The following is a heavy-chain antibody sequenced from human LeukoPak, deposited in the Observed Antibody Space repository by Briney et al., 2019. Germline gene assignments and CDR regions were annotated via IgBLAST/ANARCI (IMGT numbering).Heavy chain of an antibody. CDR2: ISSSSSTI. Sequence: PGGSLRLSCAASGFTFSSYSMNWVRQAPGKGLEWVSYISSSSSTIYYADSVKGRFTISRDNAKNSLYLQMNSLRAEDTAVYYCARVVGYYYDSSGYYLDYWGQGTLVTVSS. V-gene: IGHV3-48*01. D-gene: IGHD3-22*01. CDR1: GFTFSSYS. CDR3: ARVVGYYYDSSGYYLDY. J-gene: IGHJ4*02.